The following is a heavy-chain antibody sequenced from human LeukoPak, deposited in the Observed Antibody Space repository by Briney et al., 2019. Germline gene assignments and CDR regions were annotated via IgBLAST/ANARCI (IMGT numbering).Heavy chain of an antibody. CDR2: ASGSGGST. D-gene: IGHD2-2*01. J-gene: IGHJ4*02. CDR3: AKDSILIPASKSALDY. CDR1: GFTFSSYA. Sequence: GGSLRLSCAASGFTFSSYAMSWVRQAPGKGLEWVSGASGSGGSTNYADSVKGRFTISRDNSKNTLYLQMNSLRAEDTAVYYCAKDSILIPASKSALDYWGQGTLVTVSS. V-gene: IGHV3-23*01.